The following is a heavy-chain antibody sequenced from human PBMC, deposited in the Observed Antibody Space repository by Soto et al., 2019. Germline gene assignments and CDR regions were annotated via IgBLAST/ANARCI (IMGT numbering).Heavy chain of an antibody. Sequence: EVQLLESGGGLVRPGGSLRLSCAASGFTFSSYAMSWVRQAPGKGLEWVSAISGSGGSTYYADSVKGRFTISRDNSKNRLYLQIKSLRAEDTVVYYCAKDTRRWSSDAFDILGQGTMVTLSS. D-gene: IGHD2-15*01. V-gene: IGHV3-23*01. CDR2: ISGSGGST. CDR3: AKDTRRWSSDAFDI. J-gene: IGHJ3*02. CDR1: GFTFSSYA.